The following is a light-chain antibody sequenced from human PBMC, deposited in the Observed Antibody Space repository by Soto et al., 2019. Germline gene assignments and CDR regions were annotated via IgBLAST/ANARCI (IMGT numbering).Light chain of an antibody. V-gene: IGKV3-15*01. CDR1: QSVNNN. CDR3: QQYNSWLWT. CDR2: DAS. J-gene: IGKJ1*01. Sequence: EIVMTQSPATLSVSPGERGTLSCRASQSVNNNLAWYQQKPGQAPRLLIYDASTRATGIPARFSGSGSGTEFTLIISSLQSEDSAVYYCQQYNSWLWTFGQGTKVDIK.